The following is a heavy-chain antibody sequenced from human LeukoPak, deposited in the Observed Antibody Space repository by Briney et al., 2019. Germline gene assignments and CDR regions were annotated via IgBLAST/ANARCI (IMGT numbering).Heavy chain of an antibody. V-gene: IGHV5-51*01. D-gene: IGHD2-2*01. CDR3: ARTNYRDIVVVPAAILELQNWFDP. Sequence: GESLKISCKGSGYSFTSYWIGWVRQMPGKGLEWMGIIYPGDSDTRYSPSFQGQVTISADKAISTAYLQWSSLKASDTAMYYCARTNYRDIVVVPAAILELQNWFDPWGQGTLVTVSS. CDR2: IYPGDSDT. CDR1: GYSFTSYW. J-gene: IGHJ5*02.